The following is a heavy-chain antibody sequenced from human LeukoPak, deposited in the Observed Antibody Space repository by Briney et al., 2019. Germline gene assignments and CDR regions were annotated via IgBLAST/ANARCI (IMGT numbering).Heavy chain of an antibody. D-gene: IGHD1-14*01. CDR1: GFTFGTYW. J-gene: IGHJ4*02. Sequence: PGGSLRLSCAASGFTFGTYWINWARQAPGKGLEWVGNINPDGSETYYVDSVKGRFIISRDNAKNSLYLQMNSLKTEDTAVYYCFGIFWGQGTLVTVSS. V-gene: IGHV3-7*01. CDR3: FGIF. CDR2: INPDGSET.